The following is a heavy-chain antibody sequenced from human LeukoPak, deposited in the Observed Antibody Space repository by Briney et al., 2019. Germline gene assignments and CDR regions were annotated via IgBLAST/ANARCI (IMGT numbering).Heavy chain of an antibody. D-gene: IGHD6-19*01. Sequence: GGSLRLSCAASGFTFSSYWMSWVRQVPGKGLEWVANIKKDGSEKKYVDSVKGRFTISRDNAENSLYLQMNSLRVEDTAVYYCVREGGSDWYSGWFDPWGQGTLVTVSS. CDR3: VREGGSDWYSGWFDP. CDR1: GFTFSSYW. V-gene: IGHV3-7*01. J-gene: IGHJ5*02. CDR2: IKKDGSEK.